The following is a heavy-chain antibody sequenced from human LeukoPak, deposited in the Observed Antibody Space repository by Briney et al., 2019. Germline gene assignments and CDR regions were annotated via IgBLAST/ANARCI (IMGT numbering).Heavy chain of an antibody. CDR1: GFTFSTYA. CDR2: ISDGGSDT. Sequence: GGSLRLSCAASGFTFSTYAMSWVRQAPGKGLAWVSTISDGGSDTHYADSVKGRFTISRDDSKNTLYLQMNSLRGEDTAVYYCARGTGYSVFDYWGQGTLVTVSS. CDR3: ARGTGYSVFDY. D-gene: IGHD5-24*01. J-gene: IGHJ4*02. V-gene: IGHV3-23*01.